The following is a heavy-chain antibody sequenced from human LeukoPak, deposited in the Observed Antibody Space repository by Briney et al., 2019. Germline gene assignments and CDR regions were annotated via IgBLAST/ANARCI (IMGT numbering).Heavy chain of an antibody. J-gene: IGHJ6*03. Sequence: SETLSPTCTVSGGSISSYYWSWIRQPPGKGLEWIGYIYYSGSTNYNPSLKSRVAISVDTSKNQFSLKLSSVTAADTAVYYCARSFSGSYFPYYYYMDVWGKGTTVTVSS. D-gene: IGHD1-26*01. CDR1: GGSISSYY. CDR3: ARSFSGSYFPYYYYMDV. V-gene: IGHV4-59*01. CDR2: IYYSGST.